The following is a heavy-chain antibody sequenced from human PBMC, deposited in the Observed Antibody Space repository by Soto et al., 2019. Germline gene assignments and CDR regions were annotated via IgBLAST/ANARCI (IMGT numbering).Heavy chain of an antibody. CDR1: GFTFSSYW. V-gene: IGHV3-74*01. J-gene: IGHJ4*02. CDR3: ERAQEGSGSYRV. Sequence: EVQLVETGGDLVQPGGSLRLSCAASGFTFSSYWMHWVRQAPGKGLVWVSRIKGDGSSTSYADSVKGRFTISRDNAKNTLYLQMNSLRGEDTALYYCERAQEGSGSYRVWGQGTLVTVSS. D-gene: IGHD3-10*01. CDR2: IKGDGSST.